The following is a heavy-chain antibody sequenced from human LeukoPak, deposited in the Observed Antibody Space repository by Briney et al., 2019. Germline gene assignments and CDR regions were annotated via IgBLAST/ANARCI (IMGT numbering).Heavy chain of an antibody. Sequence: GGSLRLSCAASGFTFSDYYMSWIRQAPGKGLEWVSYISSSGSTIYYADSVKGRFTISRDNAKNSLYLQMNSLRAEDTAVYYCARVRWAYYYDSSGYYYFDYWGQGTLVTVSS. V-gene: IGHV3-11*01. J-gene: IGHJ4*02. D-gene: IGHD3-22*01. CDR3: ARVRWAYYYDSSGYYYFDY. CDR1: GFTFSDYY. CDR2: ISSSGSTI.